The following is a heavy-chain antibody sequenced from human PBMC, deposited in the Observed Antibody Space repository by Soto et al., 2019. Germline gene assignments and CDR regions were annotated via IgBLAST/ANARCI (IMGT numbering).Heavy chain of an antibody. V-gene: IGHV3-11*06. CDR1: GFTFSDYY. D-gene: IGHD4-4*01. CDR2: ITSSGSYP. Sequence: QVQLVESGGGLVKPGGSLRLSCAASGFTFSDYYMSWIGQAPGKGLEWVSNITSSGSYPNYADTVKGRFTISRDNAKNSLYLQMNSLRAEDTAVYYCAREDYFNYDYWGQGTLVTVSS. CDR3: AREDYFNYDY. J-gene: IGHJ4*02.